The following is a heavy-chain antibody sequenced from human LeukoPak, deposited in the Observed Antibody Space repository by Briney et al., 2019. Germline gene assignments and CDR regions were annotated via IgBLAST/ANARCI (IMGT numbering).Heavy chain of an antibody. Sequence: GGSLRLSCVVSGISLSNYAMTWVRQAPGKGLEWFSYISERGGSTTYADSVKGRFTISRDNSKNTLYLQMNSLRAEDTAVYYCARDWQQLANYYYYGMDVWGQGTTVTVSS. D-gene: IGHD6-13*01. J-gene: IGHJ6*02. CDR1: GISLSNYA. CDR3: ARDWQQLANYYYYGMDV. V-gene: IGHV3-23*01. CDR2: ISERGGST.